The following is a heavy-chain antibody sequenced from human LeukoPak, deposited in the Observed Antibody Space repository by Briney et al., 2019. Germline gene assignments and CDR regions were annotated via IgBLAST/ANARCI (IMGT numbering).Heavy chain of an antibody. V-gene: IGHV3-7*01. J-gene: IGHJ4*02. CDR2: IKQDGSEK. D-gene: IGHD3-3*01. CDR1: GFTFNTFW. CDR3: ARWRGAQSEFEY. Sequence: GGSLRLSCTASGFTFNTFWMSWVRQVPGKGLEFVASIKQDGSEKEYVDSVKGRFTISRDNAKNSLYLQMISLRDDDTAVYYCARWRGAQSEFEYWGQGTLVTVSS.